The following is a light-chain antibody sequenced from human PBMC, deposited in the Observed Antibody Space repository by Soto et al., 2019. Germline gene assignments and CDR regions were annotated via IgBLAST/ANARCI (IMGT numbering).Light chain of an antibody. Sequence: DIQITHSPSPLSASVVDRITITFRASQAISTYLNWYQQKPGKAPKLLIYGASSLQSGVPSRFSGSGSGTDFTLTISSLQPEDFGTYYCQKSFSTPRTFGQGTKVDIK. V-gene: IGKV1-39*01. CDR3: QKSFSTPRT. J-gene: IGKJ1*01. CDR1: QAISTY. CDR2: GAS.